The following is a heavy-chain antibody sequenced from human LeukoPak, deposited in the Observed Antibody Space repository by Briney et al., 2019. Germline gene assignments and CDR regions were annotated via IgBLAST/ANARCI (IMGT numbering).Heavy chain of an antibody. J-gene: IGHJ5*02. CDR1: GFTFSSYG. Sequence: PGGSLRLSCAASGFTFSSYGMHWVRHVPGKGLEWVAVIWYDGSNKYYADSVKGRFTISRDNSKTTLYLQMNSLRAEDTAVYYCARDRQWLVSYWFDPWGQGTLVTVSS. D-gene: IGHD6-19*01. CDR3: ARDRQWLVSYWFDP. V-gene: IGHV3-33*01. CDR2: IWYDGSNK.